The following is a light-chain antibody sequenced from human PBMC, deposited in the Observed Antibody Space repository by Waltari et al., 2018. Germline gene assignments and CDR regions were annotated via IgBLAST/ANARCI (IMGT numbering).Light chain of an antibody. CDR3: STYAGNDKLV. CDR2: EVT. V-gene: IGLV2-8*01. Sequence: QSALTRPPSASGSPGQSVTISCTATSGDVGSYVSWYQQHPGRAPKVLIFEVTKRPSGVPHRFSGSGSGNTASLTVSGLQAEDEADYYCSTYAGNDKLVFGGGTKVTVL. J-gene: IGLJ3*02. CDR1: SGDVGSY.